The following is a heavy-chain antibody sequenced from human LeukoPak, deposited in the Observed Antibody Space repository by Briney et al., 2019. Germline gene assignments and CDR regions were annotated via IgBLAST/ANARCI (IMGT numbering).Heavy chain of an antibody. J-gene: IGHJ4*02. Sequence: PGGSLRLSCAASGFTFSSYSMNWVRQAPGKGLEWVSFISSSTTYIYYADSVKGRFTISRDNAKNSLYLQMNSLRAEDTAVYYCARSRYSSGNSDYWGQGTLVTVSS. CDR3: ARSRYSSGNSDY. CDR2: ISSSTTYI. D-gene: IGHD6-19*01. CDR1: GFTFSSYS. V-gene: IGHV3-21*01.